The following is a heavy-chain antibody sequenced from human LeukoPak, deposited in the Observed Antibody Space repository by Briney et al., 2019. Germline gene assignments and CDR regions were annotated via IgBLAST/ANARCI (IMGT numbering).Heavy chain of an antibody. CDR2: IYHSGST. D-gene: IGHD3-22*01. V-gene: IGHV4-30-2*01. CDR3: ASGYYDAEYFQH. CDR1: GGSISSGGYS. Sequence: PSQTLSLTCAVSGGSISSGGYSWSWIRQPPGKGLEWIGYIYHSGSTYYNPSLKSRVTISVDRSKNQFSLKLSSVTAADTAVYYCASGYYDAEYFQHWGQGTLVTVSP. J-gene: IGHJ1*01.